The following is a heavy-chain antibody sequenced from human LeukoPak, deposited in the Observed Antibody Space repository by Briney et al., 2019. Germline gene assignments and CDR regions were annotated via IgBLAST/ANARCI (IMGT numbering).Heavy chain of an antibody. CDR1: SDSISSFY. CDR3: ARGQGRFDYDSSGYYITDLDY. D-gene: IGHD3-22*01. Sequence: SETLSLTCTFSSDSISSFYWSWIRQPPGKGLEWIGYISYSGITKYNPSLKSRVTISIDTSKNQFSLRLSSVTAADTAVYYCARGQGRFDYDSSGYYITDLDYWGQGTLVTVSS. J-gene: IGHJ4*02. CDR2: ISYSGIT. V-gene: IGHV4-59*01.